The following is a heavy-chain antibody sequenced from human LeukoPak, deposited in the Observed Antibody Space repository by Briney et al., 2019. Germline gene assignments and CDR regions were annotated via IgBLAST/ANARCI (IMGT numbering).Heavy chain of an antibody. CDR1: GYSFTSYW. D-gene: IGHD3-3*01. CDR3: ARGTRWTVAIIPTYFDY. V-gene: IGHV5-51*01. CDR2: IYPGDSDT. J-gene: IGHJ4*02. Sequence: GESLKISCKGSGYSFTSYWIGWVRQMPGKGLEWMGIIYPGDSDTRYSPSFQGRVTISADKSISTAYLQWSSLKASDTAMYYCARGTRWTVAIIPTYFDYWGQGTLVTVSS.